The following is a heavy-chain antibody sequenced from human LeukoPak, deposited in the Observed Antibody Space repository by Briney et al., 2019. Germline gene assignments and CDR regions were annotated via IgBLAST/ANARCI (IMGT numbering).Heavy chain of an antibody. CDR3: AREGYSSGWYPDS. V-gene: IGHV4-34*01. Sequence: SETLSLTCAVYGGSFSGYYWSWIRQPPGKGLEWIGEINHSGSTNYNPSLKSRVTISVDTSKNQFPLKLSSVTAADTAVYYCAREGYSSGWYPDSWGQGTLVTVSS. CDR1: GGSFSGYY. J-gene: IGHJ4*02. D-gene: IGHD6-19*01. CDR2: INHSGST.